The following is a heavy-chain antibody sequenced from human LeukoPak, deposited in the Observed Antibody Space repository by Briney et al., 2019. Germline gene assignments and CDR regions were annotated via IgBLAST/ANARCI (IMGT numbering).Heavy chain of an antibody. CDR1: GFTFSSYA. CDR2: ISYDGSNK. V-gene: IGHV3-30-3*01. D-gene: IGHD3-22*01. CDR3: AREERYYDSSGYYYVVDY. Sequence: GRSLRLSCAASGFTFSSYAMHWVRQAPGKGLEWVAVISYDGSNKYYADSVKGRFTISRDNSKNTLYLQMNSLRAEDTAVYYCAREERYYDSSGYYYVVDYWGQGTLVTVSS. J-gene: IGHJ4*02.